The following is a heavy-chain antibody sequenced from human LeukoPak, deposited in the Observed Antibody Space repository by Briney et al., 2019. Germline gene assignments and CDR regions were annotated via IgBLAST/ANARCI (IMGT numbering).Heavy chain of an antibody. CDR2: ISWNSGSI. V-gene: IGHV3-9*01. Sequence: GRSLRLSCVASGFTFDDYAMHWVRQAPGKGLEWVSGISWNSGSIGYADSVKGRFTISRDNAKNSLYLQMNSLRADDTAVYYCAAHRYCSSTSCSNPYHMDVWGKGTTVTVSS. CDR1: GFTFDDYA. J-gene: IGHJ6*03. D-gene: IGHD2-2*01. CDR3: AAHRYCSSTSCSNPYHMDV.